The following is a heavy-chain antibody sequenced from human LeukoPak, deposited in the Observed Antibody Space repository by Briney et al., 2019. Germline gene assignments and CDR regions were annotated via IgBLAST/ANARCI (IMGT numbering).Heavy chain of an antibody. CDR3: ARSRGYSYGYGDEFDY. V-gene: IGHV4-34*01. D-gene: IGHD5-18*01. CDR2: INHSGST. Sequence: SETLSLTCAVYGGSFSGYYWSWMRQPPGKGLEWIGEINHSGSTNYNPSLKSRVTISVDTSKNQFSLKLSSVTAADTAVYYCARSRGYSYGYGDEFDYWGQGTLVTVSS. J-gene: IGHJ4*02. CDR1: GGSFSGYY.